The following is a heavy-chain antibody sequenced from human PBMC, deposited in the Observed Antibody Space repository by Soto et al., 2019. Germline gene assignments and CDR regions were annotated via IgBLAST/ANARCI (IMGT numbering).Heavy chain of an antibody. CDR2: INHSGST. Sequence: QVQLQQWGAGLLKPSETLSLTCAVYGGSFSGYYWSWIRQPPGKGLEWIGEINHSGSTNYNPSLKMQVTISVDTSNNQFSLKLSSVTAADTAVYYCAIRPTRITIFGVVISDWFDPWGQGTLVTXSS. CDR3: AIRPTRITIFGVVISDWFDP. J-gene: IGHJ5*02. V-gene: IGHV4-34*01. CDR1: GGSFSGYY. D-gene: IGHD3-3*01.